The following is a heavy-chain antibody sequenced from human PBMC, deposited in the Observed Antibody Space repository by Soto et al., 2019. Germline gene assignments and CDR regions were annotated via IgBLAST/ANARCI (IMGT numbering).Heavy chain of an antibody. CDR3: AREYTYGSNFFDC. V-gene: IGHV4-31*03. Sequence: QVQLQESGPGLVKPSQTLSLSCTVSDGSISSAAYYWSWIRQHPGKGLEWIGYISHSGSTYYTPSLTSRVIIAADTSKNQFSLNLTSVTAADTAVYYCAREYTYGSNFFDCWGQGALVTVSS. D-gene: IGHD5-18*01. J-gene: IGHJ4*02. CDR2: ISHSGST. CDR1: DGSISSAAYY.